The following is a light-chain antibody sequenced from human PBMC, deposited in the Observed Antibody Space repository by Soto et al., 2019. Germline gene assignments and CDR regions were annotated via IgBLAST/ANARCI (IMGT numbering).Light chain of an antibody. J-gene: IGKJ4*01. Sequence: DIQMTQSPSSLSASVGDRVTITCRASQGIRNALGWYQQNTGKAPKRLIYAASSLQSGVPSRFRGSGFGTEFTLTISSRQAEDCATYYRLPHNTYPPTFGGGTKVE. CDR1: QGIRNA. CDR3: LPHNTYPPT. V-gene: IGKV1-17*01. CDR2: AAS.